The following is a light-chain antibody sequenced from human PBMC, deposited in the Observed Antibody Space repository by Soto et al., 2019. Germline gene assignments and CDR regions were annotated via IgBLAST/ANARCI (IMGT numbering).Light chain of an antibody. CDR1: QPISDY. Sequence: DIQMTQSPSSLSASVGDRVTSTCRTSQPISDYLNWYQQKPGKAPTLLIYTTSNLQSGVPSRFSGSGSGTDFTLKISRVETDDVGLYFCMQTKQLPVTFGQGTKVDI. CDR2: TTS. CDR3: MQTKQLPVT. V-gene: IGKV1-39*01. J-gene: IGKJ1*01.